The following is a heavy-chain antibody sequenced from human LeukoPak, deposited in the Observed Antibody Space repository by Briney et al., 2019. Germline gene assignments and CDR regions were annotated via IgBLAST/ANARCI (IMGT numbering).Heavy chain of an antibody. CDR2: INHSGST. D-gene: IGHD6-13*01. CDR1: GGSFSGYY. J-gene: IGHJ6*04. V-gene: IGHV4-34*01. CDR3: AGGPQGPAHGIAAAGTPAPYYYYYGMDV. Sequence: PSETLSLTCAVYGGSFSGYYWSWIRQPPGKGLEWIGEINHSGSTNYNPSLKSRVTISVDTSKNQFSLKLSSVTAADTAVYYCAGGPQGPAHGIAAAGTPAPYYYYYGMDVWGKGTTVTVSS.